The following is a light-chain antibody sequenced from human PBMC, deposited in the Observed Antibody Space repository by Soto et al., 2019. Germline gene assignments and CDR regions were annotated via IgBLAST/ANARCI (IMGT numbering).Light chain of an antibody. CDR3: QHFGGTTFT. V-gene: IGKV3-20*01. CDR2: VAS. J-gene: IGKJ5*01. CDR1: QSVSSSY. Sequence: EIVLTQSPGTLSLSPGEGATLSCRASQSVSSSYIAWYQQRPGQTPSLLIYVASTRATGIPDRFSGSGSGTHFTLTISRLEPGDFAVYYCQHFGGTTFTFGQGTRLEIK.